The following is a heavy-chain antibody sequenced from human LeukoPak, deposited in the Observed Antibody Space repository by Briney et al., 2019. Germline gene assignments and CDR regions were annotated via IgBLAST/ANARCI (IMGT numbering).Heavy chain of an antibody. V-gene: IGHV4-39*01. CDR3: ARQGDGGYSYGNFDS. D-gene: IGHD5-18*01. CDR2: IYYTGAT. CDR1: GGSISSRAYY. J-gene: IGHJ4*02. Sequence: PSETLSLTCTVSGGSISSRAYYWGWIRQPPGKGLEWIGSIYYTGATYSSPSLTRRLTIPLDTSENHFSLKLSSVTAADTAVYYCARQGDGGYSYGNFDSWGQGTLVAVSS.